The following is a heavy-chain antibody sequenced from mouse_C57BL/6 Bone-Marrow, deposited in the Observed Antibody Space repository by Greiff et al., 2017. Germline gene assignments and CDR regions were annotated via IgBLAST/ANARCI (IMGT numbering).Heavy chain of an antibody. CDR1: GYTFTSYW. CDR3: ARLGRGY. CDR2: IAPSDSYT. Sequence: QVQLKQPGAELVMPGASVKLSCKASGYTFTSYWMHWVKQRPGQGLEWIGEIAPSDSYTNYNQKFKGKSTLTVAKSSSTAYMQLSSLTSEDSAVYYCARLGRGYWGQGTTLTVSS. J-gene: IGHJ2*01. V-gene: IGHV1-69*01. D-gene: IGHD4-1*01.